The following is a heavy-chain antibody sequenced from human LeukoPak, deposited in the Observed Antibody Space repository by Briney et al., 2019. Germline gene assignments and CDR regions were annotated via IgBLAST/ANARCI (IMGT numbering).Heavy chain of an antibody. CDR2: ITYDGRST. J-gene: IGHJ4*02. Sequence: GGSLRLSCAASGFTFSSFAIHWVRQAPGKGPEWGAVITYDGRSTYYADSVKGRFSISRDNSKNTLFLQMNSLRPEDTAVYYCARGHSSSWAFIDYWGQGTVVTVSS. V-gene: IGHV3-30*04. CDR3: ARGHSSSWAFIDY. D-gene: IGHD6-13*01. CDR1: GFTFSSFA.